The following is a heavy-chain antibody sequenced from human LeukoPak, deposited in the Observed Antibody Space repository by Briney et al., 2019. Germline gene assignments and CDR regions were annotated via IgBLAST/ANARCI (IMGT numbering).Heavy chain of an antibody. V-gene: IGHV3-23*01. J-gene: IGHJ3*02. CDR2: ISGSGGST. CDR3: AKDHTISSGQGTFDI. CDR1: GFTFSSYG. Sequence: GRSLRLSCAASGFTFSSYGMHWVRQAPGKGLEWVSTISGSGGSTYYADSVKGRFTISRDNSKNTLYLQMNSLRAEDTAVYYCAKDHTISSGQGTFDIWGQGTMVTVSS. D-gene: IGHD3-10*01.